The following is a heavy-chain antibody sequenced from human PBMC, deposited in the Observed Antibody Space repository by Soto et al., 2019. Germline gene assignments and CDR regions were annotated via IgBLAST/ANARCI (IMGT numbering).Heavy chain of an antibody. J-gene: IGHJ3*02. CDR2: IRGSAGST. D-gene: IGHD1-26*01. Sequence: GGSLRLSCAAPVFTFSSNGMNLVRQARGKGLEWVASIRGSAGSTYDADSVKGRFTISRDNSKNTLYLQMNSLRAEDTAVYYCTRSPRCRYRHPCAFDIWGQGTMVTVSS. V-gene: IGHV3-23*01. CDR1: VFTFSSNG. CDR3: TRSPRCRYRHPCAFDI.